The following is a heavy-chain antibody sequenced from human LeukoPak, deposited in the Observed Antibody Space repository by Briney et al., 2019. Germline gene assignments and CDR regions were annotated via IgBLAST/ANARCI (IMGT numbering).Heavy chain of an antibody. Sequence: QAGGSLRLSCAASGFTFSSYGMHWVRQAPGKGLEWVAVISYDGSNKCYADSVKGRFTISRDNSKNTLYLQMNSLRAEDTAVYYCAKASRLYWNDGPDWFDPWGQGTLVTVSS. D-gene: IGHD1-1*01. CDR3: AKASRLYWNDGPDWFDP. J-gene: IGHJ5*02. CDR1: GFTFSSYG. V-gene: IGHV3-30*18. CDR2: ISYDGSNK.